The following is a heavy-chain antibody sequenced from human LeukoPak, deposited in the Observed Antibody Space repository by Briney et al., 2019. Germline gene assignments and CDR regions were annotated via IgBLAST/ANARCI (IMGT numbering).Heavy chain of an antibody. CDR3: ARESIGYSSSDGWFDP. J-gene: IGHJ5*02. CDR1: GYTFTGYY. CDR2: INPNSGGT. V-gene: IGHV1-2*02. Sequence: ASVKVSCKASGYTFTGYYMHWVRQAPGQGLEWMGWINPNSGGTNYAQKFQGRVTMTRDTSISTAYMELRSLRSDDTAVYYCARESIGYSSSDGWFDPWGQGTLVTVSS. D-gene: IGHD6-13*01.